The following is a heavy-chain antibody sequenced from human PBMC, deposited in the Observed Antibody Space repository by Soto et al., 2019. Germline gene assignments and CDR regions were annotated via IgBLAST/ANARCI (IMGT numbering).Heavy chain of an antibody. D-gene: IGHD1-7*01. CDR2: ISSSSSYI. CDR1: GFTFSSYS. Sequence: GGSLRLSCAASGFTFSSYSMNWVRQAPGKGLEWVSSISSSSSYIYYADSVKGRFTISRDNAKNSLYLQMNSLRAEDTAVYYCAREDNWNYHLDYWGQGTLVTVYS. CDR3: AREDNWNYHLDY. V-gene: IGHV3-21*01. J-gene: IGHJ4*02.